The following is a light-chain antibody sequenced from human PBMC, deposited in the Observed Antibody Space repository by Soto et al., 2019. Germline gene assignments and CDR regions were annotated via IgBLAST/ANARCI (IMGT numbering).Light chain of an antibody. CDR3: QQYDRSWT. J-gene: IGKJ1*01. Sequence: ETVLTQSPGTLSLSPGERATLSCRASQSVSSSYLAWYHQRPGQAPRLLIYGASRRATGIPDRFSGSGSGTDFTLTISRLEPEDFAVHYCQQYDRSWTFGQGTKVDIK. V-gene: IGKV3-20*01. CDR2: GAS. CDR1: QSVSSSY.